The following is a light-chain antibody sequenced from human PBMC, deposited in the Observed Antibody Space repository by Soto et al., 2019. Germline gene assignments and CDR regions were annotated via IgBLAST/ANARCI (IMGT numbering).Light chain of an antibody. CDR3: QQCSSWLWT. J-gene: IGKJ1*01. V-gene: IGKV3-15*01. CDR1: QSVGTK. CDR2: GAS. Sequence: IVMTQSPATLSVSPGERATLSCRASQSVGTKLAWYQQTPGQAPRLLIYGASNRATGVPARFSGSVSGTEFTLTISSLQSEDFAVYYCQQCSSWLWTFGQGTKVEIK.